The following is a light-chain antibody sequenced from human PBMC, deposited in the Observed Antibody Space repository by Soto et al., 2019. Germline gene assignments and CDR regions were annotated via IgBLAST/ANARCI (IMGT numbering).Light chain of an antibody. CDR3: SSYTSISTYV. CDR1: SSDVGGYNF. J-gene: IGLJ1*01. V-gene: IGLV2-14*01. CDR2: DVT. Sequence: QSALTQPASVSGSPGQSITISCTGTSSDVGGYNFVSWYQQHPDKATKLMIYDVTNRPSGVSKRLSGSKSGNTASLTISGLQAEDEADYYCSSYTSISTYVFGTGTKVTVL.